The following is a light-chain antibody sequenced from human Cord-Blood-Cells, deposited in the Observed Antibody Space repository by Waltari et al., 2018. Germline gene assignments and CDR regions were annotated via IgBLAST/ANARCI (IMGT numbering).Light chain of an antibody. CDR1: QSISSY. CDR3: QQSYSTQYS. V-gene: IGKV1-39*01. Sequence: DIQMTQSQSSLSASVGDRVTITCRASQSISSYLNWYQQNPGKAPKVLIYAASSLQSGVPSRFSGSGYGTDCTRTISSLQPEDFATYYCQQSYSTQYSFGQGTKLEIK. CDR2: AAS. J-gene: IGKJ2*03.